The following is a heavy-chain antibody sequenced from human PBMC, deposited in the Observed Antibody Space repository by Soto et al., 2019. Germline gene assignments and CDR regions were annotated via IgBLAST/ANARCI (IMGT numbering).Heavy chain of an antibody. D-gene: IGHD3-10*01. V-gene: IGHV4-39*01. CDR1: GGSISSSSYY. CDR2: IYYSGST. CDR3: ARTLWFGELIGYYYYGMDV. J-gene: IGHJ6*02. Sequence: SETLSLTCTVSGGSISSSSYYWGWIRQPPGKGLEWIGSIYYSGSTYYNPSLKSRVTISVDTSKNQFSLKLSSVTAADTAVYYRARTLWFGELIGYYYYGMDVWGQGTTVTVSS.